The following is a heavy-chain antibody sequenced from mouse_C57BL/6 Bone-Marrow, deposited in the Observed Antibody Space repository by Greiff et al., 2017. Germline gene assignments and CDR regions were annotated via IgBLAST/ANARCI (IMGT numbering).Heavy chain of an antibody. CDR2: ISSGGSYT. D-gene: IGHD2-12*01. CDR1: GFTFSSYG. CDR3: ARQGYRSYFDY. J-gene: IGHJ2*01. V-gene: IGHV5-6*01. Sequence: EVQLVESGGDLVKPGGSLKLSCAASGFTFSSYGMSWVRQTPDKRLAWVATISSGGSYTYYPDSVKGRFTISRDNAKNTLYLQMSSLKSEDTAMYYCARQGYRSYFDYWGQGTTLTVSS.